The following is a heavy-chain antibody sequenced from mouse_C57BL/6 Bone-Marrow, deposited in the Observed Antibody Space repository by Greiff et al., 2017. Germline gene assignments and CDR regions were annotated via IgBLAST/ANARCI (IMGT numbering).Heavy chain of an antibody. CDR3: TRCQDPIYYEYFDV. V-gene: IGHV1-5*01. CDR2: IYPGNSDT. CDR1: GYTFTSYW. J-gene: IGHJ1*03. D-gene: IGHD2-4*01. Sequence: EVQLQQSGTVLARPGASVKMSCKTSGYTFTSYWMHWVKQRPGQGLEWIGAIYPGNSDTSYNQKFKGKAKLTAVTSASTAYMELSSLTNEDSAVYYCTRCQDPIYYEYFDVWGTGTTVTVSS.